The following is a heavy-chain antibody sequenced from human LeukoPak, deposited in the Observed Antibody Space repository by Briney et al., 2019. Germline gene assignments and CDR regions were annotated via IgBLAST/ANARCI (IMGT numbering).Heavy chain of an antibody. V-gene: IGHV4-59*01. Sequence: PSETLSLTYTVSGGSISSYYWSWIRQPPGKGLEWIGYIYYSGSTNYNPSLKSRVTISVDTSKNQFSLKLSSVTAADTAVYYCARAALGMVESIDYWGQGTLVTVSS. CDR2: IYYSGST. CDR1: GGSISSYY. J-gene: IGHJ4*02. CDR3: ARAALGMVESIDY. D-gene: IGHD5-24*01.